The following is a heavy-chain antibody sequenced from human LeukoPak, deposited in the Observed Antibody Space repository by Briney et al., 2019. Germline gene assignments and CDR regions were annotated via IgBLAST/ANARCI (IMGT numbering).Heavy chain of an antibody. V-gene: IGHV3-23*01. CDR2: ISGSGGST. CDR1: GFTFSSYA. Sequence: PGGSLRLSCAASGFTFSSYAMSWVRQAPGKGLEWVSAISGSGGSTYYADSVKGRFTISRDNSKTTLYLQMNSLRAEDTAVYYCAKDHSAQGGYRPVGLPLAYWGQGTLVTVSS. D-gene: IGHD3-16*02. CDR3: AKDHSAQGGYRPVGLPLAY. J-gene: IGHJ4*02.